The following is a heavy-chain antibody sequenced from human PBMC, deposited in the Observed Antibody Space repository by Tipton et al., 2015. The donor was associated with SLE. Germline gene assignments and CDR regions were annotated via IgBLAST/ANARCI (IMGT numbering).Heavy chain of an antibody. V-gene: IGHV4-59*01. Sequence: TLSLTCTVSGGSISSYYWTWIRQPPGKGLEWIGSIGYSGSTYSNPSLKSRVTISVDTSKNQFSLKLSSVTAADTAVYYCARLSSSSWPYYYYYGMDVWGQGTTVTVSS. CDR1: GGSISSYY. D-gene: IGHD6-13*01. CDR3: ARLSSSSWPYYYYYGMDV. J-gene: IGHJ6*02. CDR2: IGYSGST.